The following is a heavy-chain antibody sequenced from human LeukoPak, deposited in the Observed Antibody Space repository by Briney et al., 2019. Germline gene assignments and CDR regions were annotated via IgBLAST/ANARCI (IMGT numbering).Heavy chain of an antibody. V-gene: IGHV1-69*04. J-gene: IGHJ4*02. D-gene: IGHD6-13*01. Sequence: SVKVSCKASGGTFSSYAISWVRQAPGQGLEWMGRIIPILGIANYAQKLQGRVTMTTDTSTSTAYMELRSLRSDDTAVYYCARMVSSWYVGDYWGQGTLVTVSS. CDR1: GGTFSSYA. CDR2: IIPILGIA. CDR3: ARMVSSWYVGDY.